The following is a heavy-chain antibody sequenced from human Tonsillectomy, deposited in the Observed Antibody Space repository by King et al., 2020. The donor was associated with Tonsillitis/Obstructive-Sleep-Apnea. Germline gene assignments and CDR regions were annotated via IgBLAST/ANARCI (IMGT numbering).Heavy chain of an antibody. CDR2: IYYSGST. J-gene: IGHJ5*02. CDR3: ARVSQGSIAARFSFDP. V-gene: IGHV4-31*03. D-gene: IGHD6-6*01. Sequence: QLQESGPGLVKPSQTLSLTCTVSGGSISSGGYYWSWIRQHPGKGLEWIGYIYYSGSTYYNPSLESRVTISVDTSKNQFSLKLSSVTAADTAVYYCARVSQGSIAARFSFDPWGQGTLVTVSS. CDR1: GGSISSGGYY.